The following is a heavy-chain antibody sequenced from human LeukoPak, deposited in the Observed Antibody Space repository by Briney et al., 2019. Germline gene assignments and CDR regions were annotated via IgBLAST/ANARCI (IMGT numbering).Heavy chain of an antibody. D-gene: IGHD6-19*01. CDR2: ISAYNGNT. CDR3: ARGNLPVAGKEGLIDY. CDR1: GYTFTSYG. V-gene: IGHV1-18*01. J-gene: IGHJ4*02. Sequence: ASVKVSCKASGYTFTSYGISWVRQAPGQGLEWMGWISAYNGNTNYAQKLQGRVTMTTDTSTSTAYMELRSLRSDDTAAYYCARGNLPVAGKEGLIDYWGQGTLVTVSS.